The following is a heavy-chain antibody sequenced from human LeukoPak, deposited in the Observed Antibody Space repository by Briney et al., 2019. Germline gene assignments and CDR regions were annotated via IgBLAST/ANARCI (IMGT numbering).Heavy chain of an antibody. CDR3: TTGPSHYDSSGYHY. J-gene: IGHJ4*02. D-gene: IGHD3-22*01. Sequence: GGSLRLSCAASGFTFSNAWMSWVRQALRQGPEWVGRIKSKTDGGTTDYAAPVKGRFTISRDDSKNTLYLQMSSLKTEDTAVYYCTTGPSHYDSSGYHYWGQGTLVTVSS. CDR2: IKSKTDGGTT. CDR1: GFTFSNAW. V-gene: IGHV3-15*01.